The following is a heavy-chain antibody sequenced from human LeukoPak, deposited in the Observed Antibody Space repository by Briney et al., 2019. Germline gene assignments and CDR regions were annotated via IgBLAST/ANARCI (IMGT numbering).Heavy chain of an antibody. CDR2: IKRDESET. CDR3: ARGGGNFDY. Sequence: QPGGSLRLSCSASGFTFNTYWMNWVRQAPGKGLEWVANIKRDESETYYVDSVKGRFTISRDNAKNSLSLQMNSLRAEDTAVYYCARGGGNFDYWAREPWSPSPQ. D-gene: IGHD2/OR15-2a*01. V-gene: IGHV3-7*01. CDR1: GFTFNTYW. J-gene: IGHJ4*02.